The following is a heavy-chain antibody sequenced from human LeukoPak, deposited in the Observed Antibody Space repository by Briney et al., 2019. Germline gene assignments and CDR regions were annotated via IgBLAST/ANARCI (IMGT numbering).Heavy chain of an antibody. D-gene: IGHD6-6*01. CDR2: IYYSGST. CDR3: ARDSSSRYFDY. Sequence: PSETLSLTCSVSGDSISTSSYYWGWIRQPPGKGLEWIGTIYYSGSTYYNPSLTSRVTISVDTSKNQFSLKLSSVTAADTAVYYCARDSSSRYFDYWGQGTLVTVSS. J-gene: IGHJ4*02. CDR1: GDSISTSSYY. V-gene: IGHV4-39*07.